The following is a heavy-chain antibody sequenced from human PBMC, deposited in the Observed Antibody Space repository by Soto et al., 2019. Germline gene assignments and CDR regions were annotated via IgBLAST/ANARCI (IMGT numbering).Heavy chain of an antibody. CDR3: AKAVVVPNKTGWFDP. J-gene: IGHJ5*02. V-gene: IGHV3-30*18. Sequence: GGSLRLSCAASGFTFSSYGMHWVRQAPGKGLEWVAVESYDGSNKYYADSLKGRFTISRDNSKNTRYLQMNSLRAEDTAVYYCAKAVVVPNKTGWFDPWGQGTLVTVSS. CDR2: ESYDGSNK. CDR1: GFTFSSYG. D-gene: IGHD1-1*01.